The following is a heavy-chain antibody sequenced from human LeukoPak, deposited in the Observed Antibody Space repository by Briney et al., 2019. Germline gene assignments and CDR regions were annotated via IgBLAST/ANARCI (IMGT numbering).Heavy chain of an antibody. CDR1: GGSISSYY. Sequence: PSETLSLTCTVSGGSISSYYWSWIRQPAGKGLEWIGRIYTSGSTNYNPSLKSRVTMSVDTSKNQFSLKLSSVTAADTGVYYRARDRDFWSGYAAWFDPWGQGTLVTVSS. D-gene: IGHD3-3*01. V-gene: IGHV4-4*07. J-gene: IGHJ5*02. CDR3: ARDRDFWSGYAAWFDP. CDR2: IYTSGST.